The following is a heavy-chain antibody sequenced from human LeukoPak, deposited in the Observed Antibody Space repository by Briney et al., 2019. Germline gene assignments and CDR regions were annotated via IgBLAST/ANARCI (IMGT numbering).Heavy chain of an antibody. Sequence: ASVKVSCKASGYILSSYNMHWVRQAPGQGLEWMGIINPSGGSTSYAQKFQGRVTMTRDMSTSTVYMELSSLRSEDTAVYYCAREGQVGLDNWGQGTLVTVSS. CDR1: GYILSSYN. V-gene: IGHV1-46*01. D-gene: IGHD1-26*01. J-gene: IGHJ1*01. CDR3: AREGQVGLDN. CDR2: INPSGGST.